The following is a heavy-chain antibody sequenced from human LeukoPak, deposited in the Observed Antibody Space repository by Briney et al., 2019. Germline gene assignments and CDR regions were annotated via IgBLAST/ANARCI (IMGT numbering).Heavy chain of an antibody. CDR2: IYYSGST. D-gene: IGHD3-10*01. J-gene: IGHJ4*02. Sequence: SETLSLTCTVSGGSISSYYWSWIRQPPGKGLEWIGYIYYSGSTNYNPSLKSRVTISVDTSKNQFSLKLSSVTAADTAVYYCARCEWFGELCRYWGQGTLVTVSS. CDR1: GGSISSYY. CDR3: ARCEWFGELCRY. V-gene: IGHV4-59*01.